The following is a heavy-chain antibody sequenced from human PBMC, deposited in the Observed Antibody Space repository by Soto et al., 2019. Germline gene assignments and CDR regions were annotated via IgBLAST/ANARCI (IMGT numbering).Heavy chain of an antibody. CDR2: IKEDGSEK. J-gene: IGHJ4*01. Sequence: GGSLRLSCEASGFIFTRSWMGWVRQAPGKGLEWVASIKEDGSEKYYLDSVEGRFTVSRDNAKNSLFLQMNSLRADDTGVYYCAKYGYYTFDFWGHGSQVTVSS. CDR3: AKYGYYTFDF. CDR1: GFIFTRSW. D-gene: IGHD4-17*01. V-gene: IGHV3-7*01.